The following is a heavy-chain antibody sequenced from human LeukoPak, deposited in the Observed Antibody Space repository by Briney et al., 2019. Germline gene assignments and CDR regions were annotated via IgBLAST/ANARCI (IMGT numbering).Heavy chain of an antibody. D-gene: IGHD6-19*01. Sequence: GRSLRLSCAASGFTFSSYGMHWVRQAPGKGLEWVAVISYDGSNKYYADSVKGRFTISRDNSKNTLYLQMNSLRAEDTAVYYCAKPQQWLVPSHFDYWGQGTLVTVSS. V-gene: IGHV3-30*18. CDR2: ISYDGSNK. CDR1: GFTFSSYG. J-gene: IGHJ4*02. CDR3: AKPQQWLVPSHFDY.